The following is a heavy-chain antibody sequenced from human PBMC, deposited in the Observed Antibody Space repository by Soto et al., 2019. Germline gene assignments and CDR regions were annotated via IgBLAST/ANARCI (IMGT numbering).Heavy chain of an antibody. Sequence: SETLSLTCTVSGGSISSGGYYWSWIRQHPGKGLEWIGYIYYSGSTYYNPSLKSRVTISVDTSKNQFSLKLSSVTAADTAVYYCARVFIIFEDDPDSNFVYWGQGILVTVSS. CDR3: ARVFIIFEDDPDSNFVY. CDR1: GGSISSGGYY. J-gene: IGHJ4*02. CDR2: IYYSGST. D-gene: IGHD3-10*01. V-gene: IGHV4-31*03.